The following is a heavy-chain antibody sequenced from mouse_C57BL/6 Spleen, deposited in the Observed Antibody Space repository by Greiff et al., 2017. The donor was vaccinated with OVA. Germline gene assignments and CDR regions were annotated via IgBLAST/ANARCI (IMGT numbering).Heavy chain of an antibody. Sequence: EVMLVESGGGLVQPKGSLKLSCAASGFSFNTYAMNWVRQAPGKGLEWVARIRSESNNYATYYADSVKDRFTISRDDSESMLYLQMNNLKTEDTAMYYCVRHTTTVPFDYWGQGTTLTVSS. CDR2: IRSESNNYAT. D-gene: IGHD1-1*01. J-gene: IGHJ2*01. V-gene: IGHV10-1*01. CDR3: VRHTTTVPFDY. CDR1: GFSFNTYA.